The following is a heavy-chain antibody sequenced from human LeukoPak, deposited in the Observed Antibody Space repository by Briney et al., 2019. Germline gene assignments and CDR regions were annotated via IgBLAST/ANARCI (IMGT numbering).Heavy chain of an antibody. CDR1: GFTFSTYA. D-gene: IGHD5-18*01. Sequence: GGSLRLSCTASGFTFSTYAMGWVRQAPGRGLEWLSSINNSGRDTYDADSVKGRFTISRDNSKNTPYLQMNSLRAEDTAVYYCAKDDFPTAMVDYWGQGTLVTVSS. CDR3: AKDDFPTAMVDY. J-gene: IGHJ4*02. V-gene: IGHV3-23*01. CDR2: INNSGRDT.